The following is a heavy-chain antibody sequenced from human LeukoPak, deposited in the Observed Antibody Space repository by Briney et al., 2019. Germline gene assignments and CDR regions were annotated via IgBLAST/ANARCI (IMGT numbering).Heavy chain of an antibody. V-gene: IGHV3-30*18. J-gene: IGHJ3*02. CDR2: ISYDGSNK. Sequence: PGGALRLSCAASGFTFSSYGMDWVRQAPGKGVEWVAVISYDGSNKNYAECVKGRFTISRDNSKNTVYVQMNSLRAEDTAVYYCAKAAYGGNLREAFDIWGQGPMVTVSS. CDR1: GFTFSSYG. CDR3: AKAAYGGNLREAFDI. D-gene: IGHD4-23*01.